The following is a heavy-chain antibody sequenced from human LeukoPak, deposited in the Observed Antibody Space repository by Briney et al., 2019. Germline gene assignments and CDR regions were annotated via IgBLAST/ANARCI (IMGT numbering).Heavy chain of an antibody. CDR2: ISSSSSYI. J-gene: IGHJ4*02. V-gene: IGHV3-21*01. Sequence: GGSLRLXCAASGFTFSSYSMNWVRQAPGKGLEWVSSISSSSSYIYYADSVKGRFTISRDNAKNSLYLQMNSLRAEDTAVYYCARDLDYDFWSGYWVDYWGQGTLVTVSS. CDR1: GFTFSSYS. D-gene: IGHD3-3*01. CDR3: ARDLDYDFWSGYWVDY.